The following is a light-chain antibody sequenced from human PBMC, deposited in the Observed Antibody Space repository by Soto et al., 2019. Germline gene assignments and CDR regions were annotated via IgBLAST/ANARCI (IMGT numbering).Light chain of an antibody. Sequence: QSVLTQPASVSGSPGQSIAISCTGTSSDVGAYNWVSWYQQHPGKAPQLMIYDVSNRPSGVSNRFSGSKSGNTASLTISGLQAEDEADYYCSSYTRTNTYGFGTGTKVTVL. J-gene: IGLJ1*01. CDR3: SSYTRTNTYG. V-gene: IGLV2-14*01. CDR2: DVS. CDR1: SSDVGAYNW.